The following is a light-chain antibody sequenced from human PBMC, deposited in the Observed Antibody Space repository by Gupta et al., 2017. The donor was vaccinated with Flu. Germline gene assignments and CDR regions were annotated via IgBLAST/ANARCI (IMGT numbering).Light chain of an antibody. CDR2: WAS. J-gene: IGKJ2*01. CDR1: QSLLYGSNNQNY. Sequence: SLGERATINCKASQSLLYGSNNQNYLAWYQQKPGQPPKLLIYWASTRESGVPERFIGSGSGTDFTLTITRLQPEDVAVYYCQQCYNHPYTFGQGTIVE. CDR3: QQCYNHPYT. V-gene: IGKV4-1*01.